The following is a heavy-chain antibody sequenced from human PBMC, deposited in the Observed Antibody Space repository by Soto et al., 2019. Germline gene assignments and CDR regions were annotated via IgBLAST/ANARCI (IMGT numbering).Heavy chain of an antibody. CDR3: ASWVDGDQYFQH. V-gene: IGHV1-18*01. Sequence: ASVKVSCKASGYTFTDYGINWVRQVPGQGLEWMAWISAYNGNTNYAQNLQGRVTLTTDTSTSTAYMELRSLRSDDTAVFYCASWVDGDQYFQHWGQGTLVTVS. D-gene: IGHD4-17*01. J-gene: IGHJ1*01. CDR2: ISAYNGNT. CDR1: GYTFTDYG.